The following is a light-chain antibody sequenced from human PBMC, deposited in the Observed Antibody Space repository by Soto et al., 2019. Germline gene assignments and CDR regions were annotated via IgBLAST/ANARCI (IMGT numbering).Light chain of an antibody. CDR3: QQYNNWTRCT. V-gene: IGKV3-15*01. J-gene: IGKJ1*01. Sequence: EIVLTQSPATLSLSPGVRATLSCRASQSVSSNLAWYQQKPGQAPRLLIYGASTRATGIPARFSGSGSGTEFTLTLSSLQSEDFEVYYCQQYNNWTRCTFGQGTKVEIK. CDR2: GAS. CDR1: QSVSSN.